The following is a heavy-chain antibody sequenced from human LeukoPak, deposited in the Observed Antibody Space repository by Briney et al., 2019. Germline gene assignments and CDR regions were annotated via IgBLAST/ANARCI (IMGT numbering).Heavy chain of an antibody. Sequence: ASVKVSCKASGYTFTGYYMHWVRQAPGQGLEWMGWINPNSGGINYAQKFQGRATMTRDTSISTAYMELSRLRSDDTAVYYCARDYYDSSGYSYYYYGMDVWGQGTTVTVSS. J-gene: IGHJ6*02. D-gene: IGHD3-22*01. CDR3: ARDYYDSSGYSYYYYGMDV. CDR2: INPNSGGI. V-gene: IGHV1-2*02. CDR1: GYTFTGYY.